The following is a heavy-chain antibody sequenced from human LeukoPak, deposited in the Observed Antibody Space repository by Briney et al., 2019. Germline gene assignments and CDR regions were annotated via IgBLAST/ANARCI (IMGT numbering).Heavy chain of an antibody. V-gene: IGHV3-23*01. Sequence: PGASLRPSRAASGFTFPSYGMSWARQPPGKGLEWVSVMSGSDGRPTNADSLKGQFTIHRDNPKTTPYLQRSSRRAEATALYYWPRTNGVSCYGPLSSWGHGTLVTVSS. CDR3: PRTNGVSCYGPLSS. CDR1: GFTFPSYG. J-gene: IGHJ5*01. CDR2: MSGSDGRP. D-gene: IGHD2-15*01.